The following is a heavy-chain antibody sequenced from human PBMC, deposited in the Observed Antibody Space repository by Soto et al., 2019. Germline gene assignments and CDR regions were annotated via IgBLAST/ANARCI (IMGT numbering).Heavy chain of an antibody. Sequence: QVQLVESGGGVVQPGRSLRLSCAASGFSFSSYGMHWVRQAPGKGLEWLAVISYDGSNKYYADSVKGRFTVSRDNSKNXXYLQMNSLRTEDTALYYCAKDRSSGWGYYFYGMDVWGQGTTVTVSS. J-gene: IGHJ6*02. D-gene: IGHD6-19*01. V-gene: IGHV3-30*18. CDR2: ISYDGSNK. CDR1: GFSFSSYG. CDR3: AKDRSSGWGYYFYGMDV.